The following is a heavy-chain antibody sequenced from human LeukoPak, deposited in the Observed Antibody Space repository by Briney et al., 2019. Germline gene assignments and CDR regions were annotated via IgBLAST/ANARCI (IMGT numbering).Heavy chain of an antibody. J-gene: IGHJ5*02. V-gene: IGHV1-46*01. CDR2: INPSGGST. Sequence: ASVKVSCKASGYTFTGYYMHWVRQAPGQGLEWMGIINPSGGSTSYAQKFQGRVTMTRDTATSTVYMELSSLRSEDTAVYYCARAMVRGRGWFDPWGQGTLVTVSS. CDR1: GYTFTGYY. D-gene: IGHD3-10*01. CDR3: ARAMVRGRGWFDP.